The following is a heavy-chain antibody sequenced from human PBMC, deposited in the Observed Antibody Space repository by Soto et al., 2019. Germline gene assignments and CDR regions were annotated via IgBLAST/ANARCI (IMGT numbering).Heavy chain of an antibody. CDR3: ARDSYCSSTSCYVLLSGSRDYYYMDV. CDR1: GDSVSSNSAA. Sequence: SQTLSLTCAISGDSVSSNSAAWNWIRQSPSRGLEWLGRTYYRSKWYNDYAVSVKSRITINPDTSKNQFSLQLNAVTPEDTAVYYCARDSYCSSTSCYVLLSGSRDYYYMDVWGKGTTVTVSS. J-gene: IGHJ6*03. D-gene: IGHD2-2*01. CDR2: TYYRSKWYN. V-gene: IGHV6-1*01.